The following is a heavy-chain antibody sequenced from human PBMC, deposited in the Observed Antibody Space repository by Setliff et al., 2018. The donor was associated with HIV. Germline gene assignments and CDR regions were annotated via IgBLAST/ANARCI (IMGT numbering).Heavy chain of an antibody. J-gene: IGHJ4*02. CDR1: GYTFTSYG. Sequence: GASVKVSCKASGYTFTSYGISWVRQAPGQGLEWMGWISAYNGNTNYAQKLQGRVTMTTDTSTSTAYMELRSLRSDDTAVYYCARVWDYYGSSGYYYVFDYWGQGTLVTVSS. D-gene: IGHD3-22*01. CDR2: ISAYNGNT. V-gene: IGHV1-18*01. CDR3: ARVWDYYGSSGYYYVFDY.